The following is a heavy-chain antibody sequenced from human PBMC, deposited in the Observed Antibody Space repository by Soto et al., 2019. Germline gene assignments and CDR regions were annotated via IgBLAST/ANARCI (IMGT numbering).Heavy chain of an antibody. J-gene: IGHJ4*02. CDR1: GYTFTSYY. Sequence: QVQLVQSGTEVKKPGASVKVSCKASGYTFTSYYIHWVRQAPGQGLEWMGIINPSGGSTTYAQKFRGSVTMTRDTSTSTVYMELSSLRSEDTAMYYCAKGSGGYSGYDPYTFDYWGQGTLVTVSS. CDR2: INPSGGST. CDR3: AKGSGGYSGYDPYTFDY. D-gene: IGHD5-12*01. V-gene: IGHV1-46*01.